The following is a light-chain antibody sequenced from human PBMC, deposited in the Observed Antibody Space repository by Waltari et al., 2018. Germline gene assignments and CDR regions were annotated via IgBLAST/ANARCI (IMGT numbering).Light chain of an antibody. CDR3: QQYYSSPYT. J-gene: IGKJ2*01. CDR1: PTVLYNSNNRNF. Sequence: DFVMTQSPASLALSLGERATIHCKTSPTVLYNSNNRNFLTWYQQKPGQPPKLLFYWSSTRESGVPDRFSASGSGTDFTLTISRLQPEDVAIYYCQQYYSSPYTFGQVTRLEIK. CDR2: WSS. V-gene: IGKV4-1*01.